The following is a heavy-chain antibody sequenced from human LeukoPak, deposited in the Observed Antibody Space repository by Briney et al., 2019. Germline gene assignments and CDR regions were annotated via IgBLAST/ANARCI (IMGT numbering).Heavy chain of an antibody. CDR3: ARGLYDNSSYYFSY. J-gene: IGHJ4*02. CDR1: GGSMSTSTYY. CDR2: IYYSGST. V-gene: IGHV4-39*01. Sequence: SETLSLTCAVSGGSMSTSTYYWGWIRQPPGKGLEWIGNIYYSGSTDSVTTYYNPSLKSRIIISVDTSKNQFSLKLSSVTAADTAVYYCARGLYDNSSYYFSYWGQGTLVTVSS. D-gene: IGHD3-22*01.